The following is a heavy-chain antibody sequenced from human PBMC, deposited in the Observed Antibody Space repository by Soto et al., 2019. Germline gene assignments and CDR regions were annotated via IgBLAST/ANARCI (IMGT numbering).Heavy chain of an antibody. Sequence: GGSLRLSCAASGFTFSSYGMHWVRQAPGKGLEWVAVISYDGSNKYYADSVKGRFTISRDNSKNTLYLQMNSLRAEDTAVYYCAKDILLRESPYYYYGMDVWGQGTTVTVSS. CDR1: GFTFSSYG. CDR3: AKDILLRESPYYYYGMDV. V-gene: IGHV3-30*18. CDR2: ISYDGSNK. D-gene: IGHD3-16*01. J-gene: IGHJ6*02.